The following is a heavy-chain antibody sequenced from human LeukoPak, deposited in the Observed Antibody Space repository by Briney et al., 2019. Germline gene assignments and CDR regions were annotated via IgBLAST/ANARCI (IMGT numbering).Heavy chain of an antibody. D-gene: IGHD6-25*01. Sequence: PGGSLGLSCTASIFTLNSYAMSGARQAPGKGLEGVSAISGSGGRTYCADSVRGRFNIPRDNSKNTLYPQTNSLKAENSAVYYCAKSGLSSQCYHYYMDVWGKGTTVTVSS. CDR3: AKSGLSSQCYHYYMDV. CDR1: IFTLNSYA. V-gene: IGHV3-23*01. J-gene: IGHJ6*03. CDR2: ISGSGGRT.